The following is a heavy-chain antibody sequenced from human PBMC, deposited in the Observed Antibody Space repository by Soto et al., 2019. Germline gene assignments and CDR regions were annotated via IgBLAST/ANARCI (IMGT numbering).Heavy chain of an antibody. V-gene: IGHV2-5*02. J-gene: IGHJ5*02. CDR1: GFSLSTSGVG. D-gene: IGHD3-16*01. CDR2: IYWDDDK. CDR3: AHSLYDYVWGTNWFDP. Sequence: QITLKESGPTLGKPTQTLTLTCTFSGFSLSTSGVGVGWIRQPPGKALEWLALIYWDDDKRYSPSLKIRLTITKATSTTQVVLTMTNMDPVDTATYYCAHSLYDYVWGTNWFDPWGQGTLVTVSS.